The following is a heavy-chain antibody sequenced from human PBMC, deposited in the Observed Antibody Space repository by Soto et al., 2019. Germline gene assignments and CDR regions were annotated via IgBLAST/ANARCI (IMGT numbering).Heavy chain of an antibody. CDR2: INPSGGST. D-gene: IGHD3-3*01. J-gene: IGHJ5*02. Sequence: ASVKVSCKASGYTFTSYYMHWVRQAPGQGLEWMGIINPSGGSTSYAQKFQGRVTMTRDTSTSTVYMELSSLRSEDTAVYYCAREGPPRLRFEWNWFDPWGQGTLVTVS. CDR3: AREGPPRLRFEWNWFDP. V-gene: IGHV1-46*03. CDR1: GYTFTSYY.